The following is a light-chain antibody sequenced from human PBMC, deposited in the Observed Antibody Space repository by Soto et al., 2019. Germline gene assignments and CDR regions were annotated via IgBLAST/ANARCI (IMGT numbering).Light chain of an antibody. CDR3: QQRDSLPIT. CDR2: GAS. CDR1: QSVDSY. Sequence: EIVLPQSPASLSLSPGERATLSCRASQSVDSYLVWYQQKPGQAPRLLIFGASNRATGIPARFSGSGSGTDFTLTINSLEPDDFAVYYCQQRDSLPITFGQGTRLEI. J-gene: IGKJ5*01. V-gene: IGKV3-11*01.